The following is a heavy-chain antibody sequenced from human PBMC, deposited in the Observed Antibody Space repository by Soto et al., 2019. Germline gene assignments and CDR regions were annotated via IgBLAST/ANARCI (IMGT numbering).Heavy chain of an antibody. Sequence: QVQLVQSGAEVKKPGVSVKVSCKASGYTFTTHGISWVRQAPGQGLEWMGWVSGDNGHTNYAQSLQGRVTMTTDTSTNTAYMELRSLRSDDTAVYYWARDLGYCRSGTCYREWFDPWGQGTLVTVSS. D-gene: IGHD2-15*01. CDR1: GYTFTTHG. J-gene: IGHJ5*02. CDR2: VSGDNGHT. CDR3: ARDLGYCRSGTCYREWFDP. V-gene: IGHV1-18*01.